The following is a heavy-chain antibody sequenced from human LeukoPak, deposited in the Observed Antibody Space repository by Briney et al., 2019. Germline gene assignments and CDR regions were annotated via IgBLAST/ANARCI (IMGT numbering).Heavy chain of an antibody. Sequence: SETLSLTCAVYGGSFSGYYWSWIRQPPGKGLEWIGEINHSGSTNYNPSLKSRVTISVDTSKNQFSLKLSSVTAADTAVYYCARVVDFWSGYNWFDPWGQGTLSPSPQ. V-gene: IGHV4-34*01. D-gene: IGHD3-3*01. J-gene: IGHJ5*02. CDR2: INHSGST. CDR3: ARVVDFWSGYNWFDP. CDR1: GGSFSGYY.